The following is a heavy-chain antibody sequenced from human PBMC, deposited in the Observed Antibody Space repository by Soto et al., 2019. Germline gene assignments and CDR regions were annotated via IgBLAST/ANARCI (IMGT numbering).Heavy chain of an antibody. V-gene: IGHV3-23*01. CDR2: ISNIGGNT. Sequence: EVQLLESGGGLVQPGGSLRLSCATSGFAFSTNAMSWVRQAPGKGLEWVSSISNIGGNTYYADSVKGRFTISSDNSKNTLYLHMNSLSDDDTAVYYCAVIVAADIDYWGQGTLVTVSS. CDR1: GFAFSTNA. J-gene: IGHJ4*02. D-gene: IGHD5-12*01. CDR3: AVIVAADIDY.